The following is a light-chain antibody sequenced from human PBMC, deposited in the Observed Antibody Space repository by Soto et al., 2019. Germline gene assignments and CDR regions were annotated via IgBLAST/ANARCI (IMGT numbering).Light chain of an antibody. CDR1: QSIGNN. V-gene: IGKV3-15*01. CDR3: QQYNNWPPAWT. Sequence: EIVMTQSPATLSVSPGERATLSCRASQSIGNNFAWYQQRPGQAPRLLIYGASTRATGIPARFSGSGSGTEFTLTISSLQSEDFGVYYCQQYNNWPPAWTFGQGTKVDIK. J-gene: IGKJ1*01. CDR2: GAS.